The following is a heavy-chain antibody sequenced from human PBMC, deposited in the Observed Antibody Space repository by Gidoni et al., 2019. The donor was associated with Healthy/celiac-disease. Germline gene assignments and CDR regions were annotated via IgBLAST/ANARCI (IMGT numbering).Heavy chain of an antibody. CDR1: GFTFSSYG. J-gene: IGHJ4*02. CDR2: ISYDGSNK. D-gene: IGHD2-2*01. CDR3: AKDLGVTTPFDY. V-gene: IGHV3-30*18. Sequence: QVPLVASGGGVVQPGRSLRLSCASSGFTFSSYGMHWVRQAPGKGLEWVAVISYDGSNKYYADSVKGRFTISRDNSKNTLYLQMNSLRAEDTAVYYCAKDLGVTTPFDYWGQGTLVTVSS.